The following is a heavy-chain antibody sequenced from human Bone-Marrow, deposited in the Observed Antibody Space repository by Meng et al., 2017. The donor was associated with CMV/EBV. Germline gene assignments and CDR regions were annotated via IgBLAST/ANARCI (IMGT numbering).Heavy chain of an antibody. J-gene: IGHJ6*02. CDR2: ISTDNGNT. CDR3: ARDQGTGDYYYYGMDV. D-gene: IGHD7-27*01. Sequence: ASVKVSCKTSGYTFTNYVINWVRQAPGQGLEWVGWISTDNGNTNSARKLKGRVTMTRDTFTSTAYMELTSLTSDDTAVYYCARDQGTGDYYYYGMDVWGQGTTVTVSS. CDR1: GYTFTNYV. V-gene: IGHV1-18*01.